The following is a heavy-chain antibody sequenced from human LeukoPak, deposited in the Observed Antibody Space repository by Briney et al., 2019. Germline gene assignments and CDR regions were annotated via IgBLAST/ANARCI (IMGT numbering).Heavy chain of an antibody. CDR3: ARVLIRGDEIDY. Sequence: GESLKISCKSSGYSFTTYWIAWVRQMPGKGLEWMEIIYPGDSDTRYSPSFQGQVTISADKSISTAYLQWTSLKASDSAMYYCARVLIRGDEIDYWGQGTLVTVSS. D-gene: IGHD2-21*01. J-gene: IGHJ4*02. CDR1: GYSFTTYW. V-gene: IGHV5-51*01. CDR2: IYPGDSDT.